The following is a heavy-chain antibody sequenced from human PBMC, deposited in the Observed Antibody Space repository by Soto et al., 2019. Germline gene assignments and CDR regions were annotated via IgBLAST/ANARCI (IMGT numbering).Heavy chain of an antibody. Sequence: EVQLVESGGGLVQPGGSLRLYCVGSGFMSDSFAMNWVRQAPGKGLEWVAYINGGSDSIYYAESVKGRFTISRDNARNSLSLQMNSLSDEDTALYYSAKSGDSAGWGIDFWGQGTLVTVSS. CDR2: INGGSDSI. J-gene: IGHJ4*02. CDR3: AKSGDSAGWGIDF. D-gene: IGHD6-19*01. V-gene: IGHV3-48*02. CDR1: GFMSDSFA.